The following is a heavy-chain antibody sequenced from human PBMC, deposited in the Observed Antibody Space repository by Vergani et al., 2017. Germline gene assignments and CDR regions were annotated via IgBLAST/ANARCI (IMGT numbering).Heavy chain of an antibody. Sequence: QVQLVESGGGVVQPGRSLRLSCAASGFTFSSYGMHWVRQAPGKGLEWVAVISYDGSNKYYADSVKGRFTISSGNSKNTLYLQMNSLRAEDTAVYYCAKDRYDILTGYIDYGGQGTLVAVS. D-gene: IGHD3-9*01. CDR1: GFTFSSYG. J-gene: IGHJ4*02. V-gene: IGHV3-30*18. CDR3: AKDRYDILTGYIDY. CDR2: ISYDGSNK.